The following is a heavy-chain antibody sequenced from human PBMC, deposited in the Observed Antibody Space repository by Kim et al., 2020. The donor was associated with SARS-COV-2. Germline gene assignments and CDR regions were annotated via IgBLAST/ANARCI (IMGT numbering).Heavy chain of an antibody. J-gene: IGHJ4*02. CDR3: AREGRAIAAAGTRDY. Sequence: GGSLRLSCAASGFTVSSNYMSWVRQSPGKGLEWVSVIYSGGSTYYADSVKGRFTISRDNSKNTLYLQMNSLRAEDTAVYYCAREGRAIAAAGTRDYWGQGTLVTVSS. CDR2: IYSGGST. D-gene: IGHD6-13*01. V-gene: IGHV3-53*01. CDR1: GFTVSSNY.